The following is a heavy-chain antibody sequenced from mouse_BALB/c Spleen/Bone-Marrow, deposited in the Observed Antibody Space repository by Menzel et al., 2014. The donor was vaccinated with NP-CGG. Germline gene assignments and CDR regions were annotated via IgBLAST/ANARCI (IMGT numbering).Heavy chain of an antibody. CDR3: ARYGGYFPWFAY. CDR1: GYTFTSYW. Sequence: VQLQQSGAELVKPGASVKLSCKASGYTFTSYWMHWVKQRPGQGLEWIGEIDPSDSYTNYNQKFKSKATLTVDKSSSTAYMQLSSLTSEDSAVYYCARYGGYFPWFAYWGQGTLVTVSA. J-gene: IGHJ3*01. V-gene: IGHV1-69*02. D-gene: IGHD2-3*01. CDR2: IDPSDSYT.